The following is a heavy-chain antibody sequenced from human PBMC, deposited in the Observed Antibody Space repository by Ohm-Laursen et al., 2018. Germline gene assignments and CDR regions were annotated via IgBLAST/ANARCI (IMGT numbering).Heavy chain of an antibody. J-gene: IGHJ6*02. Sequence: ASVKVSCKVSGYTFTGYYMHWVRQAPGQGLEWMGIINPSGGSTSYAQKFQGRVTMTRDTSTSTVYMELSSLRSEDTAVYYCARDIKGYYGMDVWGQGTTVTVSS. V-gene: IGHV1-46*01. D-gene: IGHD3-10*01. CDR2: INPSGGST. CDR1: GYTFTGYY. CDR3: ARDIKGYYGMDV.